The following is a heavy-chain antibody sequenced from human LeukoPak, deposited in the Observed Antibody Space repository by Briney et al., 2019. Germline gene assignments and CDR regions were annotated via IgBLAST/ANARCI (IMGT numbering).Heavy chain of an antibody. V-gene: IGHV3-30-3*01. CDR2: ISYDGSNK. D-gene: IGHD3-22*01. CDR3: ATHDSSGPEGGY. J-gene: IGHJ4*02. CDR1: GFIFSSYA. Sequence: GGSLRLSCAASGFIFSSYAMHWVRQAPGKGLEWVAVISYDGSNKYYADSVKGRFTISRDNSKNTLYLQMNSLRAEDTAVYYCATHDSSGPEGGYWGQGTLVTVSS.